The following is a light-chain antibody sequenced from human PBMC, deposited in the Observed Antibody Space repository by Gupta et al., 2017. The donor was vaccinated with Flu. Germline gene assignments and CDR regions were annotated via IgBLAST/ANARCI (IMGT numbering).Light chain of an antibody. J-gene: IGKJ3*01. Sequence: PATLSLSPGERATLPCRASQSVSSYLAWYQQKPGQAPRLLIYDASNRATGIPARFSGSGSGTDFTLTISSLEPEDFAVYYCQQRSNWLFTFGPGTKVDIK. CDR1: QSVSSY. CDR2: DAS. V-gene: IGKV3-11*01. CDR3: QQRSNWLFT.